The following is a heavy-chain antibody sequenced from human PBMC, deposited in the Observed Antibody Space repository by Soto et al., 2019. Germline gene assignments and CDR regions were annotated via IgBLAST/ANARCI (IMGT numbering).Heavy chain of an antibody. CDR1: GFTVSSNY. D-gene: IGHD4-17*01. J-gene: IGHJ6*02. Sequence: GGSLRLSCAASGFTVSSNYMSWVRQAPGKGLEWDSVIYSGGSTYNADSVKGRFTISRDNSKNTLYLQMNSLRAEGTAVYYCARRLRYYGMDVWGQGTTVTVSS. V-gene: IGHV3-53*01. CDR3: ARRLRYYGMDV. CDR2: IYSGGST.